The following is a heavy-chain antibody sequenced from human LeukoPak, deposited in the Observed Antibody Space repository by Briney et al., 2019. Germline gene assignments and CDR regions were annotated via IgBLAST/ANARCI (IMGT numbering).Heavy chain of an antibody. Sequence: SETLSLTCTVSGGSISSGSYYWSWIRQPAGKGLEWIGRIYTSGSANYNPSLKSRVTISVDTSKNQFSLKLSSVTAADTAVYYCARDRDRVDPWGQETLVTVSS. CDR2: IYTSGSA. V-gene: IGHV4-61*02. J-gene: IGHJ5*02. CDR3: ARDRDRVDP. CDR1: GGSISSGSYY. D-gene: IGHD2-15*01.